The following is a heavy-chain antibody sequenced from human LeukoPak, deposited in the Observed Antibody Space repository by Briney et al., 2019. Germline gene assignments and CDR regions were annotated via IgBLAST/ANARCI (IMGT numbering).Heavy chain of an antibody. CDR2: VYFSGRT. CDR3: ARPPRHDFDDSRVHDAFDI. Sequence: SETLSLTCTVSGGSISSTSYYWGWIRQSPGKELEWLGSVYFSGRTNDNPSIKSRVTMSVDTSDNSFSLRLSSVTAADTAVYYCARPPRHDFDDSRVHDAFDIWGQGTMVTVSS. CDR1: GGSISSTSYY. J-gene: IGHJ3*02. V-gene: IGHV4-39*01. D-gene: IGHD2-15*01.